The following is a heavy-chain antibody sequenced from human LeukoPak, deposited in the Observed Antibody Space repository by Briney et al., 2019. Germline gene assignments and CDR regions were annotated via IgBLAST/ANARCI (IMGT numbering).Heavy chain of an antibody. D-gene: IGHD3-9*01. Sequence: PGGSLRLSCAASGFTFSSYSMNWVRQAPGKGLDWVSTISGSGGSTYYADSVKGRFTISRDNSKNTLYLQMNSLRAEDTAVYYCAKIAQPGYDNYYFDYWGQGTLVTVSS. CDR1: GFTFSSYS. CDR2: ISGSGGST. J-gene: IGHJ4*02. V-gene: IGHV3-23*01. CDR3: AKIAQPGYDNYYFDY.